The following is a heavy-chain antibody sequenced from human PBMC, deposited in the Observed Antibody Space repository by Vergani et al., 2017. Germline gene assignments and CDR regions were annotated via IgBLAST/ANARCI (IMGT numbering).Heavy chain of an antibody. CDR3: ARGEAYYYDRSGYDY. D-gene: IGHD3-22*01. Sequence: EVQLVESGGGLVQPGGSLRLSCAASGFTFSSYEMNWVRQAPGKGLEWVSYISSSGSTIYYADSVKGRFTISRDNAKNSLYLQMNSLRAEDTAVYYCARGEAYYYDRSGYDYWGQGTLVTVSS. V-gene: IGHV3-48*03. CDR2: ISSSGSTI. CDR1: GFTFSSYE. J-gene: IGHJ4*02.